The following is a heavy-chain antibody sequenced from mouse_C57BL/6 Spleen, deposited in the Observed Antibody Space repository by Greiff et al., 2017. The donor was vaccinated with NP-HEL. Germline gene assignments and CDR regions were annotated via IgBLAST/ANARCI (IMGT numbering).Heavy chain of an antibody. J-gene: IGHJ3*01. Sequence: EVHLVESGGGLVKPGGSLKLSCAASGFTFSDYGMHWVRQAPEKGLEWVAYISSGSSTIYYADTAKGRFTISRDNAKNTLFLQMTSLRSEDTAMYYCARHGDYPAWFAYWGQGTLVTVSA. V-gene: IGHV5-17*01. CDR3: ARHGDYPAWFAY. CDR1: GFTFSDYG. CDR2: ISSGSSTI. D-gene: IGHD2-4*01.